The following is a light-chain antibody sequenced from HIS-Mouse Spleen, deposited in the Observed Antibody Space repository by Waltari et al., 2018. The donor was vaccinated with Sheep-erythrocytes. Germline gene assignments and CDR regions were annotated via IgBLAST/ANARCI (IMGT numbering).Light chain of an antibody. Sequence: DIQMTQSPSTLSASVGDRVTITCRASQSISSWLAWYQQKPGKAPKLLIYMASSLESGVPSRFSGSGSGTEFTLTISSVQPDDFANYYCQQYNSYSRTFGQGTKLEIK. CDR1: QSISSW. V-gene: IGKV1-5*03. CDR3: QQYNSYSRT. J-gene: IGKJ2*01. CDR2: MAS.